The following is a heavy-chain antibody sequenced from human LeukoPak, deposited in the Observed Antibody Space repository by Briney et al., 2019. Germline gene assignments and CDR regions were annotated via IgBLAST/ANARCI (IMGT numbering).Heavy chain of an antibody. CDR3: AKLIAAALSGDY. J-gene: IGHJ4*02. CDR1: GFSFSSYA. D-gene: IGHD6-13*01. Sequence: GGSLRLSCAASGFSFSSYAMSWVRQAPGKGLEWVSAISGSGGSTYYADSVKGRFTISRDNSKNTLYLQMNSLRAEDTAVYYCAKLIAAALSGDYWGQGTLVTVSS. CDR2: ISGSGGST. V-gene: IGHV3-23*01.